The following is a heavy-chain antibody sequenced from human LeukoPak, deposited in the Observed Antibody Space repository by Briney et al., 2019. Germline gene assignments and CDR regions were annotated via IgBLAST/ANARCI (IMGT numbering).Heavy chain of an antibody. D-gene: IGHD3-22*01. CDR1: GGSMISSSHY. CDR2: TYYSGST. Sequence: SETLSLTCTVSGGSMISSSHYWGWIRQPPGKGLEWIGYTYYSGSTNYNPSLKSRVTISVDTSKNQFSLKLSSVTAADTAVYYCARGSKDSSGYYYNGYWGQGTLVTVSS. J-gene: IGHJ4*02. V-gene: IGHV4-61*05. CDR3: ARGSKDSSGYYYNGY.